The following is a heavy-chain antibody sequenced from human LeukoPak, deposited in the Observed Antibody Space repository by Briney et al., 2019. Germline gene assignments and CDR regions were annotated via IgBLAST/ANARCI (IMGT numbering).Heavy chain of an antibody. D-gene: IGHD3-10*01. Sequence: GGSLRLSCAASGFTFSSYSMNWVRQAPGKGLEWVSSISSSSSYIYYADSVKGRFTISRDNAKNSLYLQMNSLRAEDTAVYYCARGLFGSGSYYCFDYWGQGTLVTVSS. CDR3: ARGLFGSGSYYCFDY. CDR1: GFTFSSYS. J-gene: IGHJ4*02. CDR2: ISSSSSYI. V-gene: IGHV3-21*01.